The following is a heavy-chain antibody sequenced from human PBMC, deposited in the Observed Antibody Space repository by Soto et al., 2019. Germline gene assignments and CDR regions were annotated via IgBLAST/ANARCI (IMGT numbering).Heavy chain of an antibody. Sequence: TLSLTCTVSGASIGGGSYYWGWIRQPPGKGLEWIAGMHYSGSTFYNPSLKSRVTISLDTSNNQFSLRMDSVTAADTAVYFCASVAGVRSGYLDYWGQGTQVTVSS. CDR2: MHYSGST. D-gene: IGHD3-22*01. CDR1: GASIGGGSYY. J-gene: IGHJ4*02. CDR3: ASVAGVRSGYLDY. V-gene: IGHV4-30-4*01.